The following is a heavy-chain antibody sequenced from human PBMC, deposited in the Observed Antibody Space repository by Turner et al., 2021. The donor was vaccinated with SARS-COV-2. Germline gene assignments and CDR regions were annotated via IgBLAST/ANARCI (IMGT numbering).Heavy chain of an antibody. CDR3: ASHGKVSPTNSGLYGMDV. D-gene: IGHD7-27*01. CDR2: SIPIFGTA. Sequence: QVQLVQSGAEVKTPGSSVKVSCKASGGTFRSYAISWVRQAPGQGLEWMGGSIPIFGTANYAQKLQGRVTVTADGSTSTAYMELSSLRSEDTAVYYCASHGKVSPTNSGLYGMDVWGQGTTVTVSS. CDR1: GGTFRSYA. V-gene: IGHV1-69*01. J-gene: IGHJ6*02.